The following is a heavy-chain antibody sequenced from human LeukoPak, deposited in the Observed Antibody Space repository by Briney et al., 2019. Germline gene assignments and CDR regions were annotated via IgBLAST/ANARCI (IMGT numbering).Heavy chain of an antibody. J-gene: IGHJ4*02. CDR2: IYPGDSDT. CDR3: ALKSRGYCSGGRCYIGY. V-gene: IGHV5-51*01. D-gene: IGHD2-15*01. CDR1: GYGFTNYW. Sequence: GASLKISFKGSGYGFTNYWIGWVRQMPGKGLEWMGIIYPGDSDTRYSPSFQGQVTISADKSISTAYLQWSSLRASDSAMYYCALKSRGYCSGGRCYIGYWGQGTLVTVSS.